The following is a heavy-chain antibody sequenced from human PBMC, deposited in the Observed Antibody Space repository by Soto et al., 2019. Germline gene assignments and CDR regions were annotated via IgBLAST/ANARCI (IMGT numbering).Heavy chain of an antibody. Sequence: SETLSLTCAVSGGSISSGGYSWSWIRQPPGKGLEWIGYIYHSGSTYYNPSLKSRVTISVDRSKNQFSLKLSSVTAADTAVYYCARDLRNNYDSSGFPDYWGQGTLVTVSS. CDR2: IYHSGST. V-gene: IGHV4-30-2*01. CDR1: GGSISSGGYS. J-gene: IGHJ4*02. CDR3: ARDLRNNYDSSGFPDY. D-gene: IGHD3-22*01.